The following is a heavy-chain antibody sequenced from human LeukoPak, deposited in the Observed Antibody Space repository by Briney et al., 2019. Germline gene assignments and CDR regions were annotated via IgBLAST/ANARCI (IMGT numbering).Heavy chain of an antibody. CDR3: ARGLGPGNWFDP. CDR2: IYHSGST. V-gene: IGHV4-38-2*02. J-gene: IGHJ5*02. Sequence: SETLSLTCTVSGYSISSGYYWGWIRQPPGKGLEWIGSIYHSGSTFYNPSLKSRVTISVDTSKNQFSLKLSSVTAADTAMFYCARGLGPGNWFDPRGQGTLVTVSS. CDR1: GYSISSGYY. D-gene: IGHD3-10*01.